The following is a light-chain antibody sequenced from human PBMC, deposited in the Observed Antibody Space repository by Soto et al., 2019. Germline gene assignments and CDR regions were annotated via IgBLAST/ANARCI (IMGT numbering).Light chain of an antibody. CDR1: QSIGTS. V-gene: IGKV1-39*01. Sequence: DIQMTQSPSSLSASVGDRVTITCRASQSIGTSLNWYQQKPGKVPKLLIYAASSLQSGVPSGFSGRGSGTAVTLAISNLQPDDFSTYDCQQTYTTPHTFGKGTKVDIK. J-gene: IGKJ2*01. CDR3: QQTYTTPHT. CDR2: AAS.